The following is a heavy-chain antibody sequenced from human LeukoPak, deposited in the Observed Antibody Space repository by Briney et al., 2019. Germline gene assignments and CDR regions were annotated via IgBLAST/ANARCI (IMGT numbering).Heavy chain of an antibody. Sequence: GGSLRLSCKTSGFSFGEYALSWVRQAPGKGLEWVSSISSSSSYIYYADSVKGRFTISRDNAKNSLYLQMNSLRAEDTAVYYCARVMGYSGYDYFDYWGQGTLVTVSS. CDR1: GFSFGEYA. CDR3: ARVMGYSGYDYFDY. V-gene: IGHV3-21*01. D-gene: IGHD5-12*01. J-gene: IGHJ4*02. CDR2: ISSSSSYI.